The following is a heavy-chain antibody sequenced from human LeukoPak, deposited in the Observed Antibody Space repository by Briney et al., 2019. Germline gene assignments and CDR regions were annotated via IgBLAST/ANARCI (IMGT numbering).Heavy chain of an antibody. V-gene: IGHV4-30-4*01. D-gene: IGHD2-2*01. CDR3: ASLPAAQYTHAFDI. CDR2: IYYSVST. CDR1: GDXX. Sequence: GDXXXXXXXQPPGXGLXWIGYIYYSVSTYYNPSLKSRFTISVDTSKNQFSLKLSSVTAADTAVYYCASLPAAQYTHAFDIWGQGTMVTVSS. J-gene: IGHJ3*02.